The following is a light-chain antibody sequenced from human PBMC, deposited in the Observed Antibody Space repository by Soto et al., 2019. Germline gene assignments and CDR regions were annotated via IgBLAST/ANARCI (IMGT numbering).Light chain of an antibody. CDR3: AAWDDSLSGRV. Sequence: QSVLTQPPSASGTPGQRVTISCSGSTSNIGTNYVYWYQQLPGTAPKLLIYRSNQRPSGVPDRFSGSKSGTSASLDISGLRSEDEADYYCAAWDDSLSGRVFGGGTKLTVL. J-gene: IGLJ3*02. V-gene: IGLV1-47*01. CDR2: RSN. CDR1: TSNIGTNY.